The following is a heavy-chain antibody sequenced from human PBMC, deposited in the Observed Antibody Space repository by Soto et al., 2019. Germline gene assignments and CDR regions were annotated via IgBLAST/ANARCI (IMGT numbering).Heavy chain of an antibody. J-gene: IGHJ4*02. CDR3: ARHAQKVAVPVFDY. CDR1: GGSISSYY. V-gene: IGHV4-59*08. CDR2: AYYTGSI. D-gene: IGHD2-15*01. Sequence: PSETLSLTCTVSGGSISSYYWSWIRQSPGKGLEWIGFAYYTGSINYNPSLTSRVIISVDTSKNQFSLKLTSVTAADSAVYYCARHAQKVAVPVFDYWGPGTLVTVSS.